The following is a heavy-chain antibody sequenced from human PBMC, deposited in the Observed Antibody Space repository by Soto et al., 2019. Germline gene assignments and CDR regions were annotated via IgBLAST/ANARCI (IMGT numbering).Heavy chain of an antibody. J-gene: IGHJ6*02. CDR1: GYTFTGYY. Sequence: ASVKVSCKASGYTFTGYYMHWVRQAPGQGLEWMGWINPNSGGTNYAQKFQGWVTMTRDTSISTAYMELSRLRSDDTAVYYCARDPRIAAAGGYYYYGMDVWGRGTTVTVSS. CDR2: INPNSGGT. D-gene: IGHD6-13*01. CDR3: ARDPRIAAAGGYYYYGMDV. V-gene: IGHV1-2*04.